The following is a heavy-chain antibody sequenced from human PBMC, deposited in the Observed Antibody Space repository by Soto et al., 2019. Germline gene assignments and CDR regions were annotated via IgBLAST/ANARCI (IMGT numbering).Heavy chain of an antibody. CDR1: GYTFTSYG. D-gene: IGHD1-1*01. V-gene: IGHV1-18*01. J-gene: IGHJ4*02. CDR3: ARGRYGDY. Sequence: QVHLAQSGAEVKKPGASVKVSCKCSGYTFTSYGITWVRQAPGHGLEWMGWISAHNGNTDYAQKLQGRVTVTRDTSTSTAYMELRSLRSDDTAVYYCARGRYGDYWGQGALVTVSS. CDR2: ISAHNGNT.